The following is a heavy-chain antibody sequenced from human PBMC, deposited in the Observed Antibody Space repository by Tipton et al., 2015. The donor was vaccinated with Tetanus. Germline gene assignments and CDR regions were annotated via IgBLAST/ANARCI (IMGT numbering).Heavy chain of an antibody. CDR3: ASLPKHWLAPRGAP. CDR2: INHRGTT. Sequence: AGLVKPSETLSLTCAVYGGSFSGNYWSWIRQPPERGLEWIGEINHRGTTMYNPSLKSRVTISGDTSKNQFSLNLTSVTAADTAVYFCASLPKHWLAPRGAPWGQGTMVTVSS. J-gene: IGHJ5*02. CDR1: GGSFSGNY. V-gene: IGHV4-34*01. D-gene: IGHD6-19*01.